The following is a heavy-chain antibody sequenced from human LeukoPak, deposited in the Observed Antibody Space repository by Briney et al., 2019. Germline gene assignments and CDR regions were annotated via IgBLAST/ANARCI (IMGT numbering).Heavy chain of an antibody. CDR3: ARDSYYGGTQDY. Sequence: GGSLRLSCAASGFIFSSYEMNWVRQAPGKGLEWVSYVSTRGGTIYYADSVKGRFTISRDNAKNSLYLQMNSLRAEDTAVYYCARDSYYGGTQDYWGQGTLVTVSS. CDR2: VSTRGGTI. J-gene: IGHJ4*02. CDR1: GFIFSSYE. V-gene: IGHV3-48*03. D-gene: IGHD4-23*01.